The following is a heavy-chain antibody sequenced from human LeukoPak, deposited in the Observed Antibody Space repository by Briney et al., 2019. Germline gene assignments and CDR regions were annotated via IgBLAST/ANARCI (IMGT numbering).Heavy chain of an antibody. Sequence: GGSLRLSCAASGFTFSSYAMSLVRQAPGKGLEWVSAISGSGGSTYYADSVKGRFTISRDNSKNTLYLQMNSLRAEDTAVYYCAKVRDGDYGYYFDYWGQGTLVTVSS. V-gene: IGHV3-23*01. J-gene: IGHJ4*02. CDR1: GFTFSSYA. D-gene: IGHD2-21*02. CDR3: AKVRDGDYGYYFDY. CDR2: ISGSGGST.